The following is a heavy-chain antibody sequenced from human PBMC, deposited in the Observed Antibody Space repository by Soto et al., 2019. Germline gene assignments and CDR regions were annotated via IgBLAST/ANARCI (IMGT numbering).Heavy chain of an antibody. D-gene: IGHD6-6*01. CDR1: GGTFSSYA. CDR3: ARDAEPQGAARPGPILPYFDY. Sequence: ASVKVSCKASGGTFSSYAISWVRQAPGQGLEWMGGIIPIFGTANYAQKFQGSVTITADESTSTAYMELSSLRSEDTAVYYCARDAEPQGAARPGPILPYFDYWGQGTLVTVSS. CDR2: IIPIFGTA. V-gene: IGHV1-69*13. J-gene: IGHJ4*02.